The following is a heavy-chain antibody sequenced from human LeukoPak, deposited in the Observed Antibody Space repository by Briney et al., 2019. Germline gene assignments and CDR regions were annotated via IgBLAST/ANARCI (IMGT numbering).Heavy chain of an antibody. CDR1: GYTFTSHS. D-gene: IGHD2-21*02. V-gene: IGHV7-4-1*02. CDR3: AKAGVVTAIP. J-gene: IGHJ4*02. CDR2: ITTNTGNP. Sequence: ASVKVSCKASGYTFTSHSINWLRQAPGQGLEWMGWITTNTGNPTYAQGFTGRFVFSLDTSVSTAYLQISSLKAEDTAVYYCAKAGVVTAIPWGQGTLVTVSS.